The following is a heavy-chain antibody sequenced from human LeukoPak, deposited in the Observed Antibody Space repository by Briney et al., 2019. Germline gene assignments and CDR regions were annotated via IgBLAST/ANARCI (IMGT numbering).Heavy chain of an antibody. CDR1: GFTFSSYS. CDR2: ISSSSSTI. CDR3: ASGPYCSSTSCYPNAFDI. Sequence: GGSLRLSGAASGFTFSSYSMNWVRQAPGKGLEWVSYISSSSSTIYYADFVKGRFTISRDNAKNSLYLQMSSLRAEDTAVYYCASGPYCSSTSCYPNAFDIWGQGTMVTVSS. V-gene: IGHV3-48*01. J-gene: IGHJ3*02. D-gene: IGHD2-2*01.